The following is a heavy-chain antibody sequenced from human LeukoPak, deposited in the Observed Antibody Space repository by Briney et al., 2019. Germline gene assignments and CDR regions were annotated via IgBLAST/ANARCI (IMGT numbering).Heavy chain of an antibody. CDR3: AREAGGYNWNHFDY. V-gene: IGHV4-39*02. D-gene: IGHD5-24*01. Sequence: PSETLSLTCTVSGGSISNSSFYWGWIRQSPGKGLEWIGSMYSSEITYYNPSLKSRVTISIDTSRNQFSLKLISVTAADTAVYYCAREAGGYNWNHFDYWGQGTLVTVSS. CDR2: MYSSEIT. J-gene: IGHJ4*02. CDR1: GGSISNSSFY.